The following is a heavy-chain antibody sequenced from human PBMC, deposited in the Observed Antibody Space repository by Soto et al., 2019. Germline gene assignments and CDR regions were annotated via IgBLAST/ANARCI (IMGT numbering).Heavy chain of an antibody. D-gene: IGHD1-1*01. V-gene: IGHV3-7*01. CDR2: IKQDGNEK. Sequence: GGSLRLSCAASGFTFSSYWMSWVRQAPGKGLEWVANIKQDGNEKYYVDSVKGRFTISRDNAKNSLYLQMNSLRAEDTAVYYCVRDLEEFGYYGLDVWGQGTTVPVSS. J-gene: IGHJ6*02. CDR3: VRDLEEFGYYGLDV. CDR1: GFTFSSYW.